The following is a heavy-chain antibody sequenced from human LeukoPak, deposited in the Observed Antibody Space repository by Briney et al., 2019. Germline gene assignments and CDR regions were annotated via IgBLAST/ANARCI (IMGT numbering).Heavy chain of an antibody. V-gene: IGHV4-39*01. CDR1: GGSISSSSYY. CDR2: IYYSGST. CDR3: ATQYYYGSGSPFDY. D-gene: IGHD3-10*01. J-gene: IGHJ4*02. Sequence: SETLSLTCTVSGGSISSSSYYWGWIRQPPGKGLEWVGSIYYSGSTYYNPSLKSRVTISVDTSKNQFSLKLSSVTAADTAVYYCATQYYYGSGSPFDYWGQGTLVTVSS.